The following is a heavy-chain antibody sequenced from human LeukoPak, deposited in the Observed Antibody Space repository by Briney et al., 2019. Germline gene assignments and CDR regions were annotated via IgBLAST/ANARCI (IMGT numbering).Heavy chain of an antibody. CDR3: AGDTGGSLDY. CDR2: IKQDESDK. V-gene: IGHV3-7*01. CDR1: GFTFSHYW. D-gene: IGHD2-8*02. J-gene: IGHJ4*02. Sequence: QTGGSLRLSCAASGFTFSHYWMAWVRQAPGKGLEWVANIKQDESDKNYVDSVKGRFTISRDNAKNSLYLQMDSLRVEDTALYYCAGDTGGSLDYWGQGTLVTVSS.